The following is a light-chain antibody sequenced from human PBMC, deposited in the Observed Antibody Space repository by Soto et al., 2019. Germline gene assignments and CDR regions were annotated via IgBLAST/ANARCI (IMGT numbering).Light chain of an antibody. Sequence: EIVLTQSPGTLSLSPGERGTLSCRASQSVSSSYLAWYQQKPGQAPRLLIYGASSRATGIPDRFSGSGSGTEFTLTISSLQPDDFATYFCQQYKSYSITFGQGTRLEIK. CDR2: GAS. CDR1: QSVSSSY. CDR3: QQYKSYSIT. V-gene: IGKV3-20*01. J-gene: IGKJ5*01.